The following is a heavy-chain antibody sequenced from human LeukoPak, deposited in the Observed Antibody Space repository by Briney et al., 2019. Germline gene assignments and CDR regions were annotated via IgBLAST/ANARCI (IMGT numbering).Heavy chain of an antibody. V-gene: IGHV3-53*01. CDR1: GFTVSSNY. CDR2: IYSGGST. Sequence: GGSLRLSCAASGFTVSSNYMSWVRPAPGKGLEWVSIIYSGGSTYYADSVKGRFTISRDNSKNTLYLQMNSLRAEDTAVYYCARLYSSGRYFDYWGQGTLVTVSS. CDR3: ARLYSSGRYFDY. J-gene: IGHJ4*02. D-gene: IGHD6-19*01.